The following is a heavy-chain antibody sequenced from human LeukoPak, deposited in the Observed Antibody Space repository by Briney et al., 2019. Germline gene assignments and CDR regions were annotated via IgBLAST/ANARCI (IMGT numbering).Heavy chain of an antibody. CDR3: ARDAHGGWFDP. Sequence: KTSETLSLTCNVSGASVSSGSYYWSWIRQPPGKGLEWIGYIYYSGSTNYNPSLKSRVTISVDTSKNQFSLKLSSVTAADTAVYYCARDAHGGWFDPWGQGTLVTVSS. V-gene: IGHV4-61*01. CDR2: IYYSGST. J-gene: IGHJ5*02. CDR1: GASVSSGSYY. D-gene: IGHD3-10*01.